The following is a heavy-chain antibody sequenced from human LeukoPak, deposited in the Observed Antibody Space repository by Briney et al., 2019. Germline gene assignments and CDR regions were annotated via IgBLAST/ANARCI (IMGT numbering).Heavy chain of an antibody. J-gene: IGHJ4*02. CDR1: GYTLSDLS. Sequence: ASVKVSCKVSGYTLSDLSMHWVRQAPGKGLEWMGGFDPEDGERMYAQKFQGRVTVTEDTSTDTAYMELSSLRSEDTAVYYCATVQLERFDYWGQGTLVTVSS. V-gene: IGHV1-24*01. CDR2: FDPEDGER. CDR3: ATVQLERFDY. D-gene: IGHD1-1*01.